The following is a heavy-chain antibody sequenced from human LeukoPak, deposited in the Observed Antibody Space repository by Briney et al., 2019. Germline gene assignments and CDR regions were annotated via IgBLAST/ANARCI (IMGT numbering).Heavy chain of an antibody. CDR1: GGSISSSSYY. CDR3: ARGRVSSSTWYSTYYYFFYMDF. J-gene: IGHJ6*03. V-gene: IGHV4-39*07. D-gene: IGHD4-11*01. CDR2: IYYSGST. Sequence: SETLSLTCTVSGGSISSSSYYWGWIRQPPGKGLEWIGSIYYSGSTYYNPSLKSRVTISRDTSNNFFSLRLRSVTAADTAVYFCARGRVSSSTWYSTYYYFFYMDFWGKGTTVTVSS.